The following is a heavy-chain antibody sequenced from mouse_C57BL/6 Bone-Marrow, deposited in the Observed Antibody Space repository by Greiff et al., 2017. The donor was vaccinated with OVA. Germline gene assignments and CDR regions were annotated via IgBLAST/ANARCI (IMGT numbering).Heavy chain of an antibody. D-gene: IGHD1-1*01. CDR3: ARYDYYGSSLVDY. V-gene: IGHV7-3*01. CDR1: GFTFTAYY. J-gene: IGHJ2*01. CDR2: IRNKANGYTT. Sequence: DVMSVESGGGLVQPGGSLSLSCAASGFTFTAYYMSWVRQPPGQALEWLGFIRNKANGYTTEYSASVKGRFTISRDNSQSILYLQMNALRAADSATYYCARYDYYGSSLVDYWGQGTTLTVSS.